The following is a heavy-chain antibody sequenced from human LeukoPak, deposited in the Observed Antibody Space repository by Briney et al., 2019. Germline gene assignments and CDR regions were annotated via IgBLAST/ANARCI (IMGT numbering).Heavy chain of an antibody. V-gene: IGHV1-8*01. D-gene: IGHD4-17*01. J-gene: IGHJ4*02. CDR1: GYTLTGLS. CDR3: ARGRYGDSRDY. Sequence: ASVKVSCKVSGYTLTGLSMHWVRQATGQGLEWMGWMNPNSGNTGYAQKFQGRVTMTRNTSISTAYMELSSLRSEDTAVYYCARGRYGDSRDYWGQGTLVTVSS. CDR2: MNPNSGNT.